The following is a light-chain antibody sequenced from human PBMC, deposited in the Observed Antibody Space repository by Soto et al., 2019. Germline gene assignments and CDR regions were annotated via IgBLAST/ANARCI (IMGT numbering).Light chain of an antibody. CDR1: QGISSY. CDR3: QQLNTFPVT. CDR2: ASS. J-gene: IGKJ5*01. V-gene: IGKV1-9*01. Sequence: DIQLTQSPSFLYTSVGDRLTITCRASQGISSYLAWYQQTPGKAPKLLIYASSILQSGVPSRYSGSGSGTEYTLTIDSLQPEDFATYYCQQLNTFPVTFGQGTRLVI.